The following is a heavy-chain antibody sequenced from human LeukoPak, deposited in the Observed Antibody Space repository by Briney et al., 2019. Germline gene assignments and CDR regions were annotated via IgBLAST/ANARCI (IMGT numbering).Heavy chain of an antibody. D-gene: IGHD3-9*01. CDR2: ISRGSNTI. J-gene: IGHJ4*02. V-gene: IGHV3-48*02. CDR1: GFIFSSYI. Sequence: PGGSLRLSCAASGFIFSSYIMNWARQAPGEGLEWVSSISRGSNTIYYADSVKGRFTISRDNAKNSLYLQMNSLRDEDTAVYYCARVNDWEDYWGQGTLVTVSS. CDR3: ARVNDWEDY.